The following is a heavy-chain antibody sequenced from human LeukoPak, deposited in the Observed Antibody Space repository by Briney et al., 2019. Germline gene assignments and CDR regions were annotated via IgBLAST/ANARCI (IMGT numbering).Heavy chain of an antibody. V-gene: IGHV3-48*03. Sequence: GGSLRLSCAASGFTFSSYEINWVRQAPGKGLEWVSYISSSGSTIYYTDSVKGRFTISRDNAKKPLYLQMNSLRADDTAVYYSARDSRRYSNVYGMDVWGQGTTVTVSS. J-gene: IGHJ6*02. CDR2: ISSSGSTI. CDR1: GFTFSSYE. CDR3: ARDSRRYSNVYGMDV. D-gene: IGHD6-13*01.